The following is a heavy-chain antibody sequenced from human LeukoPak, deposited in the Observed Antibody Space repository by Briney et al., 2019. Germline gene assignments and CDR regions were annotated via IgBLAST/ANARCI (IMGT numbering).Heavy chain of an antibody. J-gene: IGHJ4*02. CDR2: ISSSSSTI. Sequence: PGGSLRLSCAASGFTFSSYSMNWVRQAPGKGLEWVSYISSSSSTIYYADSVKGRFTVSRDSAKNSLYLQMNSLRAEDTAVYYCASDGRQGSGWYVEYWGQGALVTVSS. CDR1: GFTFSSYS. D-gene: IGHD6-19*01. CDR3: ASDGRQGSGWYVEY. V-gene: IGHV3-48*01.